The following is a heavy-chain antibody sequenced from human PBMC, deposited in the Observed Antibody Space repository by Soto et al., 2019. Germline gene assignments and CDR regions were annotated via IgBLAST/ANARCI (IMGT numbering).Heavy chain of an antibody. CDR1: GFTFSSYA. J-gene: IGHJ4*02. D-gene: IGHD2-15*01. Sequence: GGSLRLSCAASGFTFSSYAMHWVRQAPGKGLEWVAVISYDGSNKYYADSVKGRFTISRDNSKNTLYLQMNSLRAEDTAVYYCARVQWDIVVVVAATEGGYFDYWGQGTLVTVSS. CDR3: ARVQWDIVVVVAATEGGYFDY. CDR2: ISYDGSNK. V-gene: IGHV3-30-3*01.